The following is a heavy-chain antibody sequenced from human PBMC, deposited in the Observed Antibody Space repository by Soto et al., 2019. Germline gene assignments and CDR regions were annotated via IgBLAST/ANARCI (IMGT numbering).Heavy chain of an antibody. CDR2: ISSSSSTI. CDR3: AREPLSFIIVPSRWLDF. J-gene: IGHJ5*01. CDR1: GFTFSSYS. D-gene: IGHD5-12*01. Sequence: GGSLRLSCAASGFTFSSYSMNWFRQAPGKGLEWVSYISSSSSTIYYADSVKGRFTISRDNAKNSLYLQMNSLRDEDTAVYYCAREPLSFIIVPSRWLDFWCQGTLVTVSS. V-gene: IGHV3-48*02.